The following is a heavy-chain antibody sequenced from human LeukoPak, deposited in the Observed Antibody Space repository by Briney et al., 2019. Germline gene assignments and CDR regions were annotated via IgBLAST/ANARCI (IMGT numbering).Heavy chain of an antibody. CDR1: GYTFTVYY. Sequence: ASVRVSCKASGYTFTVYYMHWVGQAPGQGGEWMGWINPKSGGTNYAQKFQGRVTITRDTSITTAYMELSRLRSDDTAVYSCARDRTRTGYSSGWYHDYWGQGTLVTVSS. CDR2: INPKSGGT. J-gene: IGHJ4*02. D-gene: IGHD6-19*01. CDR3: ARDRTRTGYSSGWYHDY. V-gene: IGHV1-2*02.